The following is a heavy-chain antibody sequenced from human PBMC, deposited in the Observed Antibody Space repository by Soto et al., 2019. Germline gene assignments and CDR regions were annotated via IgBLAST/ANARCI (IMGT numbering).Heavy chain of an antibody. V-gene: IGHV5-51*01. Sequence: GESLKISCKGSGYSFTSYWIGWVRQMPGKGLAWMGIIYPGDSDTRYSPSFQGQVTIAADKSISTAYLQWSSLKASNTAMYYCARPSRTGKTDYWGQGPLVSVSP. J-gene: IGHJ4*02. D-gene: IGHD1-1*01. CDR2: IYPGDSDT. CDR1: GYSFTSYW. CDR3: ARPSRTGKTDY.